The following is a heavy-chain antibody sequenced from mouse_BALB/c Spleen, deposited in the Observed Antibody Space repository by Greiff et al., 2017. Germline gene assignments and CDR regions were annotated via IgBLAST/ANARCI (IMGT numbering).Heavy chain of an antibody. J-gene: IGHJ3*01. CDR3: ARHYDGYYAFAY. V-gene: IGHV5-6-2*01. D-gene: IGHD2-3*01. CDR1: GFTFSSYY. Sequence: EVKLMESGGGLVKLGGSLKLSCAASGFTFSSYYMSWVRQTPEKRLELVAAINSNGGSTYYPDTVKGRFTISRDNAKNTLYLQMSSLKSEDTALYYCARHYDGYYAFAYWGQGTLVTVSA. CDR2: INSNGGST.